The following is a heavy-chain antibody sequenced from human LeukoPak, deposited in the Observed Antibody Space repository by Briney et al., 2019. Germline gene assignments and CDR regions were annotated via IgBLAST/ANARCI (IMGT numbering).Heavy chain of an antibody. V-gene: IGHV4-4*07. CDR1: GGSIGSYY. D-gene: IGHD7-27*01. CDR2: IYTSGST. J-gene: IGHJ4*02. CDR3: AREHSNWGYFNY. Sequence: SETLSLTCTVSGGSIGSYYWSWIRQPAGKGLEWIGRIYTSGSTNYNPSLKSRVTMSVDTSKNQFSLKLSSVTAADTAVYYCAREHSNWGYFNYWGQGTLVTVSS.